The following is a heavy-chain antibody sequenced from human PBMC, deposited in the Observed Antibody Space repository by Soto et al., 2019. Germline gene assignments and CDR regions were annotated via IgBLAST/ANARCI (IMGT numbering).Heavy chain of an antibody. D-gene: IGHD5-18*01. CDR3: ARMWKRYSYGNRLRGGVEY. Sequence: PGESLKISCKGSGYSFTSYWIGWVRQMPGKGLEWMGTIYPGDSDTRYSPSFQGQVTISADKSISTAYLQWSSLKASDTAMYYCARMWKRYSYGNRLRGGVEYWGQGTLVTVSS. CDR1: GYSFTSYW. J-gene: IGHJ4*02. V-gene: IGHV5-51*01. CDR2: IYPGDSDT.